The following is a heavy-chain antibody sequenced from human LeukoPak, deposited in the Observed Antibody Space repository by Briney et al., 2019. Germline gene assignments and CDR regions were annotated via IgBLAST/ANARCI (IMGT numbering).Heavy chain of an antibody. J-gene: IGHJ6*03. CDR2: INPNSGGT. Sequence: ASVKVSCKASGYTFTGYYMHWVRQAPGQGLEWMGWINPNSGGTNYAQKFQGRVTMTRDTSVSTAYMELSRLRSDDTAVYYCARGSKPPPYYYYYMDVWGKGTTVTVSS. D-gene: IGHD1-14*01. V-gene: IGHV1-2*02. CDR3: ARGSKPPPYYYYYMDV. CDR1: GYTFTGYY.